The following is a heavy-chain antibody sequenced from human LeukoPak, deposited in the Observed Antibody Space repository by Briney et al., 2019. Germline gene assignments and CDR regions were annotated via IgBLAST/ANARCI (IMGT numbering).Heavy chain of an antibody. CDR2: IYADGSGT. J-gene: IGHJ4*02. CDR1: GFTFSSYW. Sequence: PGGSLRLSCAASGFTFSSYWVHWVRQAPGKGLVWVSRIYADGSGTNYADSVKGRFTISRDNAKNTLYLQMNSLKADDTAVYYCARDPVGATSLYYFDYWGQGTLVTVSS. D-gene: IGHD1-26*01. CDR3: ARDPVGATSLYYFDY. V-gene: IGHV3-74*01.